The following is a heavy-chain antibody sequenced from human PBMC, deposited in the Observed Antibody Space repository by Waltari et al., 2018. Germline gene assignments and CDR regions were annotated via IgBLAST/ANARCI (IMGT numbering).Heavy chain of an antibody. CDR3: VRSLYINYGSPGFEE. J-gene: IGHJ3*01. CDR2: ISPTGYDK. D-gene: IGHD3-16*01. CDR1: GFTFGGHN. Sequence: GGHLVPPGGSLRLSCGGPGFTFGGHNINWVRQTPEKGLEVISHISPTGYDKLYAAAVRGRFTISRDSAKSVFLEMSRLRAEDTGVYYCVRSLYINYGSPGFEEWGPGTMVTVS. V-gene: IGHV3-48*03.